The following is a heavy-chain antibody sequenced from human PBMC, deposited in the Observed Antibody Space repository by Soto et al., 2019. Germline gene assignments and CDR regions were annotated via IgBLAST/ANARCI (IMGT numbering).Heavy chain of an antibody. CDR1: GGTISIYA. Sequence: QVHLVQSGAEVKKAGSSVKVSCKTSGGTISIYAISWVRQAPGQGLEWMGKIIPVLGVSDYAQKFQGRLTITAHKSTATAYMELSSLRSEDTAVYYCARGGQQVVSFDYWGQGTMVSVSS. D-gene: IGHD6-6*01. CDR3: ARGGQQVVSFDY. J-gene: IGHJ4*02. CDR2: IIPVLGVS. V-gene: IGHV1-69*04.